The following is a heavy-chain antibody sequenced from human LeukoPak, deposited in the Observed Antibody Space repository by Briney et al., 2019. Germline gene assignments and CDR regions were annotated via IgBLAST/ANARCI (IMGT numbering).Heavy chain of an antibody. CDR2: MVYSGNT. V-gene: IGHV4-39*01. Sequence: SETLSLTCTVSGGSISSSSSYWGWIRQPPGKGLEWFGSMVYSGNTYHNPSLKSRVTISVDTSKNQFSLKLSSVTAADTAVYYCARHGICSSTSCYRWFDPWGQGTLVTVSS. D-gene: IGHD2-2*01. CDR1: GGSISSSSSY. CDR3: ARHGICSSTSCYRWFDP. J-gene: IGHJ5*02.